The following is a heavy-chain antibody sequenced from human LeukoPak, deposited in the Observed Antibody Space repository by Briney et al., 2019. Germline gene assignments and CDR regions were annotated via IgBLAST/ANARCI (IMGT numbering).Heavy chain of an antibody. J-gene: IGHJ4*02. CDR3: ARDLSIPPTQYYFDY. V-gene: IGHV1-69*05. D-gene: IGHD2-2*02. CDR2: IIPIFGTA. Sequence: SVKVSCKASGGTFSSYAISWVRQAPGQGLEWMGGIIPIFGTANYAQKFQGRVTITTDESTSTAYMELSSMRSEDTAVYYCARDLSIPPTQYYFDYWGQGTLVTVSS. CDR1: GGTFSSYA.